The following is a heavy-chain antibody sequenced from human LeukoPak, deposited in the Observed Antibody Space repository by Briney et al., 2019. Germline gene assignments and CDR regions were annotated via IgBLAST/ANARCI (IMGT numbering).Heavy chain of an antibody. Sequence: GGSLRLSCAASGFTFSSYGMHWVRQAPGKGLEWVAFIRYDGSNKYYADSVKGRFTISRDNSKDTLYLQMNSLRAEDTAVYYCAWGIVVVPAAIDYWGQGTLVTVSS. D-gene: IGHD2-2*01. CDR1: GFTFSSYG. CDR2: IRYDGSNK. V-gene: IGHV3-30*02. CDR3: AWGIVVVPAAIDY. J-gene: IGHJ4*02.